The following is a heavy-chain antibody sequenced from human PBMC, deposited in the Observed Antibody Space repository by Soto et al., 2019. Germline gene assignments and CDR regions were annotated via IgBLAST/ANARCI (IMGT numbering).Heavy chain of an antibody. Sequence: AETLSLTCTVSGGSIISYYWSWIRQPAGKGLEWIGRIYTSGSTNYNPSLKSRVTMSVDTSKNQFSLKLSSVTAADTAVYYCARDWLRFGELSEYNWFDPWGQGTLGTVSS. CDR3: ARDWLRFGELSEYNWFDP. J-gene: IGHJ5*02. CDR1: GGSIISYY. D-gene: IGHD3-10*01. CDR2: IYTSGST. V-gene: IGHV4-4*07.